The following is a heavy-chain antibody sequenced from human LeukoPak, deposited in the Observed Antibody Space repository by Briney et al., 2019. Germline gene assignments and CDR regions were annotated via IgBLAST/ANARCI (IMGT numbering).Heavy chain of an antibody. Sequence: TGGSLRLSCAASGFTFSRYRMSWVREAPGKGLEWVAKINQDETAKYYMDSLKGRFTISKDNAKNSMYLQTNSLIAEDTAVYYCSSRYYSGYDSEFDYWGQGTLVTVSS. D-gene: IGHD5-12*01. CDR3: SSRYYSGYDSEFDY. CDR2: INQDETAK. V-gene: IGHV3-7*01. J-gene: IGHJ4*02. CDR1: GFTFSRYR.